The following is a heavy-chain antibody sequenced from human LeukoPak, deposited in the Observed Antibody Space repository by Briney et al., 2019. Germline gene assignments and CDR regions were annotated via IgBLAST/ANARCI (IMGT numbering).Heavy chain of an antibody. CDR2: MNPNSGNT. V-gene: IGHV1-8*01. D-gene: IGHD6-13*01. J-gene: IGHJ3*02. CDR1: GYTFTSYD. Sequence: GASVKVSCKASGYTFTSYDINWVRQATGQGLEWMGWMNPNSGNTGYAQKFQGRVTMTRNTSISTAYMELSSLRSEDTAVYYCVTGRSRSISWAGAFDIWGQGTMVTVSS. CDR3: VTGRSRSISWAGAFDI.